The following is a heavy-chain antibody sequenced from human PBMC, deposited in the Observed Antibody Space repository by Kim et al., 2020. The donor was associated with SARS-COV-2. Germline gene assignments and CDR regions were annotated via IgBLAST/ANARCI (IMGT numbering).Heavy chain of an antibody. V-gene: IGHV3-21*01. J-gene: IGHJ6*02. CDR3: AREKSYSLGV. D-gene: IGHD5-18*01. Sequence: YKYYPSPGKGRFTHSRDNAKNSLYLQMNGLRAGDTAVYYCAREKSYSLGVWGQGTTVTVSS. CDR2: YK.